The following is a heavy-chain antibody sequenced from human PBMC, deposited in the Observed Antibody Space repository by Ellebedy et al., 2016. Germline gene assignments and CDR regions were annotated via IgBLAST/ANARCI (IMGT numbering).Heavy chain of an antibody. CDR2: ISGSGGST. V-gene: IGHV3-23*01. CDR1: GFTFSSYA. J-gene: IGHJ3*02. D-gene: IGHD6-19*01. Sequence: GESLKISCAASGFTFSSYAMSWVRQAPGKGLEWVSGISGSGGSTYYADSVKGRFTISRDNSKNTLFLQMNSLRAEDTAVYYCAKSWLVLDGFDIWGQGTMVTVSS. CDR3: AKSWLVLDGFDI.